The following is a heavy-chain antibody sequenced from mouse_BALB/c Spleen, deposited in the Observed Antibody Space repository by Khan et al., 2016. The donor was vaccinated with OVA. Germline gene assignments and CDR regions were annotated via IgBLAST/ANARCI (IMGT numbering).Heavy chain of an antibody. CDR2: IDPENGNT. CDR1: GFNIKDYY. J-gene: IGHJ3*01. V-gene: IGHV14-1*02. D-gene: IGHD2-3*01. CDR3: TRDGYSPWFAY. Sequence: VQLKQSGAELVRPGALVNLSCKASGFNIKDYYMHWVKQRPEQGLEWIGWIDPENGNTIYDPKFQGKASITSDTYSNTTYLQVSSLTSWDSAVYCCTRDGYSPWFAYWGQGTLVTVSA.